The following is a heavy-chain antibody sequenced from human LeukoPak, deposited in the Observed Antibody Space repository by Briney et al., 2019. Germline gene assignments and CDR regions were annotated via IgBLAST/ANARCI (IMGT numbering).Heavy chain of an antibody. J-gene: IGHJ4*02. V-gene: IGHV3-15*01. CDR3: TTDGLMVRGVMHND. D-gene: IGHD3-10*01. CDR1: GFTFSNAW. CDR2: IKTKTEGGTT. Sequence: PGGSLRLSCTASGFTFSNAWMTWVRQAPGKGLEWIGLIKTKTEGGTTDYAAPVKGRFTISRDDSENTLFLQMNSLKTEDTAVYYCTTDGLMVRGVMHNDWGQGTLVTVSS.